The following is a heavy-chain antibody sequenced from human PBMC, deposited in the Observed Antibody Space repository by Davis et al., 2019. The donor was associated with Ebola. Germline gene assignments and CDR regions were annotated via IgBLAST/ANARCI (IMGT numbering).Heavy chain of an antibody. J-gene: IGHJ4*02. CDR1: GYSFTNYW. CDR3: ARHRGWELPGEFDY. CDR2: IDPSDSYT. D-gene: IGHD1-26*01. V-gene: IGHV5-10-1*01. Sequence: GESLKISCKGSGYSFTNYWIGWVRQMPGKGLEWMGRIDPSDSYTNYSPSFQGHVTISAGKSISTAYLQWSSLKASDTAMYYCARHRGWELPGEFDYWGQGTLVTVSS.